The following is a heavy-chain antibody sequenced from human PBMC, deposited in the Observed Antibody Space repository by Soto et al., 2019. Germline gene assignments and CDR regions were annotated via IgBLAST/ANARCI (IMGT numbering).Heavy chain of an antibody. V-gene: IGHV1-69*08. J-gene: IGHJ5*02. D-gene: IGHD3-10*01. CDR2: IIPILGIA. CDR1: GGTFSSYT. CDR3: ARDERPLWFGESANWFDP. Sequence: QVQLVQSGAEVKKPGSSVKVSCKASGGTFSSYTISWVRQAPGQGLEWMGRIIPILGIANYAQKFQGRVTITADKSASTAYMELCSLRSEDTAVYYCARDERPLWFGESANWFDPWGQGTLVTVSS.